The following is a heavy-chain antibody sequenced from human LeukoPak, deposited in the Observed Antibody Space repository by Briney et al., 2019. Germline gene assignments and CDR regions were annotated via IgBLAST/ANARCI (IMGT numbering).Heavy chain of an antibody. CDR1: GGSISSSSYY. CDR3: AREMEYYGSGSYYNLGWFDP. D-gene: IGHD3-10*01. Sequence: KPSETLSLTCTVSGGSISSSSYYWGWIRQPPGKGLEWIGSIYYSGSTYYNPSLKSRVTISVDTSKNQFSLKLSSVTAADTAVYYCAREMEYYGSGSYYNLGWFDPWGQGTLVTVSS. V-gene: IGHV4-39*07. CDR2: IYYSGST. J-gene: IGHJ5*02.